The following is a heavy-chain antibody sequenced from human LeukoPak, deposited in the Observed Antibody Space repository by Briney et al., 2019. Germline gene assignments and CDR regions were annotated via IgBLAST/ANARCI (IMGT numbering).Heavy chain of an antibody. CDR1: GGSVTSYY. CDR2: VYYGGTT. J-gene: IGHJ3*02. V-gene: IGHV4-59*02. Sequence: SETLSLSCTVSGGSVTSYYWSWVRQPPGQGLEWIGYVYYGGTTSYSPSLKSRVSMSIDRSKNQFSLTLFSVTAADTANYYCVRDCTGGSCYPPSDGFDIWGQGTKVTVSS. CDR3: VRDCTGGSCYPPSDGFDI. D-gene: IGHD2-15*01.